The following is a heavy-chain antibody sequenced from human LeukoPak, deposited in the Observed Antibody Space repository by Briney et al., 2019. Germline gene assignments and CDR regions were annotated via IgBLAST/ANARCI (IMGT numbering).Heavy chain of an antibody. J-gene: IGHJ4*02. CDR2: IYYSGST. CDR1: GGSISSSSYY. D-gene: IGHD6-13*01. Sequence: SETLSLTCTVSGGSISSSSYYWGWIRQPPGKGLEWIGSIYYSGSTYYNPSLKSRVTISVDTSKNQFSLKLSSVTAADTAVYYCASLLYSSRPYWAQEPLVTVPS. CDR3: ASLLYSSRPY. V-gene: IGHV4-39*01.